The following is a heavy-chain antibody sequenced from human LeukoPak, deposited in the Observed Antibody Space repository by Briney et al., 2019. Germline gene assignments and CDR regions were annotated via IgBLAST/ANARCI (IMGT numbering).Heavy chain of an antibody. CDR1: GFSFTTYW. CDR3: ARDTSWVTMVRGVKDY. CDR2: INQGESSQ. J-gene: IGHJ4*02. Sequence: PGGSLRLSCAASGFSFTTYWMGWVRQAPGKGLEWVANINQGESSQYYVDAVRGRFTISRDNAKNSLNLQMNSLRAEDTAVYYCARDTSWVTMVRGVKDYWGQGTLVTVSS. D-gene: IGHD3-10*01. V-gene: IGHV3-7*03.